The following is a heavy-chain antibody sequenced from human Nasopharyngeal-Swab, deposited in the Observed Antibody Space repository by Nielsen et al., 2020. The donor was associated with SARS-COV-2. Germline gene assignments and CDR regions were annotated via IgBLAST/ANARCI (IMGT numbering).Heavy chain of an antibody. CDR2: IEQHGSAT. J-gene: IGHJ6*02. Sequence: GGSLRLSCVVSGFTFSTYYMGWVRQAPGKGLEWVAHIEQHGSATIYVDSVKGRFTISRDNAKNSLYLQMNSLRAEDTAVYYCAREKGYQVLLDYYYHGLDVWGHGTAVTVSS. V-gene: IGHV3-7*01. CDR3: AREKGYQVLLDYYYHGLDV. CDR1: GFTFSTYY. D-gene: IGHD3-10*01.